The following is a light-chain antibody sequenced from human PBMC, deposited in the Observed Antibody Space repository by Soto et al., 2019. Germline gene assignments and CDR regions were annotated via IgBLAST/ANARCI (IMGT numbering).Light chain of an antibody. CDR3: AAWDDSLSGVV. V-gene: IGLV1-47*01. CDR1: SSNIGSNF. Sequence: QPVLTQPPSASGTPGQRVTISCSGSSSNIGSNFGYWYQQFPGTAPKLLIYRNNQRPSGVTDRFSGSKSGTSASLTISGLRSEDEADYYCAAWDDSLSGVVFGGGTKLTVL. CDR2: RNN. J-gene: IGLJ3*02.